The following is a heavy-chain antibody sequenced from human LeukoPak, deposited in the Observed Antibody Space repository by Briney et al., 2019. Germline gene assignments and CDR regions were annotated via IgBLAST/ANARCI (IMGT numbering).Heavy chain of an antibody. CDR1: GGSISNTDH. J-gene: IGHJ3*02. Sequence: SETLSLTCAVSGGSISNTDHWNWVRQPPGTGLEWIGEMYHDGYTNYNPSLKSRVTMSVDKSKNHFSLKLTSVTAADTAVYYRARSRGAVAGLSFDIWGQGTVVTISS. CDR2: MYHDGYT. D-gene: IGHD6-19*01. V-gene: IGHV4-4*02. CDR3: ARSRGAVAGLSFDI.